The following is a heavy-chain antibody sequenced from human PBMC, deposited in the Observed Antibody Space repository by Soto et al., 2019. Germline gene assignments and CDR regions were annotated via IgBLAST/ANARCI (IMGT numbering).Heavy chain of an antibody. CDR1: GFTVSSNY. CDR3: ARDVLGGYYYSSGCNDYYGMDV. J-gene: IGHJ6*02. CDR2: IYSGGST. D-gene: IGHD3-22*01. Sequence: GGSLRLSCAASGFTVSSNYMSWVRQAPGKGLEWVSVIYSGGSTYYADSVKGRFTISRDNSKNTLYLQMNSLRAEDTAVYYCARDVLGGYYYSSGCNDYYGMDVWGQGTTVTVSS. V-gene: IGHV3-53*01.